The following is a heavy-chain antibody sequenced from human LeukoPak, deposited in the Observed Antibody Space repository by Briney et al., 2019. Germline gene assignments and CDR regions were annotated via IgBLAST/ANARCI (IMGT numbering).Heavy chain of an antibody. Sequence: TLTLTCTVSGRSFSRCNYYWLWISQPAGKGLVWIGRINTSGSTNYNPSLKSRGTISVDTSKNKCSLKLSCATAADTAVYYRAIVSGDYYASVWGQGILVTVSP. D-gene: IGHD1-26*01. CDR1: GRSFSRCNYY. CDR3: AIVSGDYYASV. V-gene: IGHV4-61*02. J-gene: IGHJ4*02. CDR2: INTSGST.